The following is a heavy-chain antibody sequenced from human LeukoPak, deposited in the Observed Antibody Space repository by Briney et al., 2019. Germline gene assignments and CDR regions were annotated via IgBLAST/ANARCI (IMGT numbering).Heavy chain of an antibody. CDR3: ARDRATVGPDYYYYYYMDV. D-gene: IGHD4-23*01. V-gene: IGHV3-48*01. CDR1: GFTFSSYS. CDR2: ISSSSSTI. Sequence: GGSLRLSCAASGFTFSSYSMNWVRQAPGKGLEWASYISSSSSTIYYADSVKGRFTISRDNAKNSLYLQMNSLRAEDTAVYYCARDRATVGPDYYYYYYMDVWGKGTTVTVSS. J-gene: IGHJ6*03.